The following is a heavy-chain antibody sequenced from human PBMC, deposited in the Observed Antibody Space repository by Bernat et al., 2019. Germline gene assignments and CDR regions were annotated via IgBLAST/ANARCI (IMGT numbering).Heavy chain of an antibody. J-gene: IGHJ4*02. D-gene: IGHD1-7*01. V-gene: IGHV3-30*03. CDR2: ISYDGSNK. CDR1: GFTFSSYG. CDR3: ARGGKYNWNYGLWPYYFDY. Sequence: QVQLVESGGGVVQPGRSLRLSCAASGFTFSSYGMHWVRQAPGKGLEWVAVISYDGSNKYYADSVKGRFTISRDNSKNTLYLQMNSLRAEDTAVYYCARGGKYNWNYGLWPYYFDYWGQGTLVTVSS.